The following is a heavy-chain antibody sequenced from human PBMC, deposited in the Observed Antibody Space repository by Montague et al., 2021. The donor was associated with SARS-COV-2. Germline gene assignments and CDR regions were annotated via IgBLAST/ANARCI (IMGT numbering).Heavy chain of an antibody. CDR3: ARGPHYDILTSYYKDGMDV. D-gene: IGHD3-9*01. CDR2: IYTSGXT. J-gene: IGHJ6*02. V-gene: IGHV4-61*02. Sequence: TLSLTCTVSGGSISTGSYYWSWIRQPAGKGLEWIGRIYTSGXTXYXXXXKXRVTISVDTSKNQFSLKLSSVTAADTAVYYCARGPHYDILTSYYKDGMDVWGQGTTVTVSS. CDR1: GGSISTGSYY.